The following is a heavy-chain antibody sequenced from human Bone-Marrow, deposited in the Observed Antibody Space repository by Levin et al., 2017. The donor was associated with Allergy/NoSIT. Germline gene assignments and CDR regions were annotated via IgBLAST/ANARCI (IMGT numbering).Heavy chain of an antibody. V-gene: IGHV3-23*01. CDR2: IEGSGDSA. Sequence: GESLKISCAASGFTSGSPFNNYAMSWVRQAPGQGLEWVSAIEGSGDSAIYADSVKGRFTVSRDNSKNTLYLQINSLRAEDTAVYYCAKDHYGTSSYYYMDVWGKGTTVTVSS. D-gene: IGHD3-10*01. CDR1: GFTSGSPFNNYA. CDR3: AKDHYGTSSYYYMDV. J-gene: IGHJ6*03.